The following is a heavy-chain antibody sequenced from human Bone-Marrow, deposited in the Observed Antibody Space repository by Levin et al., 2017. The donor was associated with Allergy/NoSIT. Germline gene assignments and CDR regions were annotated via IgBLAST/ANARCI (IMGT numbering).Heavy chain of an antibody. J-gene: IGHJ3*02. D-gene: IGHD2/OR15-2a*01. Sequence: AGGSLRLSCLGSGFHFSAFGMTWVRQAPGTGLEWLSGISADGDETFYAESVRGRFTISRDNRKNTVYLQMNNLKTDDTAVYFCWKGAYFSTFHIWGQGTTVTVSS. CDR3: WKGAYFSTFHI. V-gene: IGHV3-23*01. CDR2: ISADGDET. CDR1: GFHFSAFG.